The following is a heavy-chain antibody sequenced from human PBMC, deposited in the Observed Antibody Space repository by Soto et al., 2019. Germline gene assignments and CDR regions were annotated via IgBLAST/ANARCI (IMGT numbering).Heavy chain of an antibody. V-gene: IGHV1-3*01. Sequence: ASVKVSCKASGYTFTSYAMRWVRQAPGQRLEWMGWINAGNGNTKYSQKFQGRVTITRDTSASTAYMELSSLRSEDTAVYYCARGDVLLWFGELLSNWFDPWGQGTLVTVSS. D-gene: IGHD3-10*01. CDR1: GYTFTSYA. CDR3: ARGDVLLWFGELLSNWFDP. J-gene: IGHJ5*02. CDR2: INAGNGNT.